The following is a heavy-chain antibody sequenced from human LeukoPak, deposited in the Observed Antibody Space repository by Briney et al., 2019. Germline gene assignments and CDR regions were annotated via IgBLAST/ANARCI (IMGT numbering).Heavy chain of an antibody. V-gene: IGHV4-34*01. CDR3: ASHDSISARPFDY. CDR1: GGSFSGYY. CDR2: INHSGST. D-gene: IGHD6-6*01. Sequence: PSETLSLTCAVYGGSFSGYYWSWIRQPPGKGLEWIGEINHSGSTNYNPSLKSRVTISVDTSKNQFSLKLSSVTAADTAVYYCASHDSISARPFDYWGQGTLVTVSS. J-gene: IGHJ4*02.